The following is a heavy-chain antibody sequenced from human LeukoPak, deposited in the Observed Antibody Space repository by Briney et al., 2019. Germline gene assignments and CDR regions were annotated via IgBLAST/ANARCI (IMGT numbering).Heavy chain of an antibody. V-gene: IGHV3-21*01. Sequence: GGSLRLSCTASGFTFSSYSMNWIRQAPGKGPEWVSSISSSSSYIYYADSVKGRFTISRDNAKNSLYLQMNSLRAEDTAVYYCARSGIVGATIDYWGQGTLVTVSS. J-gene: IGHJ4*02. CDR2: ISSSSSYI. CDR1: GFTFSSYS. D-gene: IGHD1-26*01. CDR3: ARSGIVGATIDY.